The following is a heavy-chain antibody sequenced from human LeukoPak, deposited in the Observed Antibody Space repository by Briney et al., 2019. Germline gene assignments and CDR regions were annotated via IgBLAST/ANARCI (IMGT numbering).Heavy chain of an antibody. Sequence: GGSLRLSCAASGFTFSSYSMNWVRQAPGKGLEWVSSISSISSYIYYADSVKGRFTISRDNAKNSLYLQMNSLRADDTAVYYCARAEVRYWNQGGKNWFDPWGQGTLVTVSS. CDR3: ARAEVRYWNQGGKNWFDP. V-gene: IGHV3-21*04. J-gene: IGHJ5*02. D-gene: IGHD1-1*01. CDR1: GFTFSSYS. CDR2: ISSISSYI.